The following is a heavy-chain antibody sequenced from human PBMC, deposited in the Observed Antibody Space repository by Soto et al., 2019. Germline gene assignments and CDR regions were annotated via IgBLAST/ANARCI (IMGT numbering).Heavy chain of an antibody. Sequence: QVQLQQWGAGLLKPSETLSLTCAVYGGSFSGYYWSWIRQHPGKGLEWIGEINHSGSTNYNPSLKSRVTISEDTSKNQFSRKLSSVTAADTAVYYCARAPRLSYYYYYYDMDVWGQGTTVTVSS. V-gene: IGHV4-34*01. D-gene: IGHD3-10*01. J-gene: IGHJ6*02. CDR3: ARAPRLSYYYYYYDMDV. CDR1: GGSFSGYY. CDR2: INHSGST.